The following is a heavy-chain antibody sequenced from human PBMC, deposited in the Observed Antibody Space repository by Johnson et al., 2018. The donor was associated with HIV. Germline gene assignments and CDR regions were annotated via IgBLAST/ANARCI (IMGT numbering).Heavy chain of an antibody. CDR1: GFTFSSYA. J-gene: IGHJ3*02. Sequence: VQLVESGGGVVQPGRSLSLSCAASGFTFSSYAMYWVRQGPGKRLEWVSGIKWSGGSTGYADSVKARFMISRDNAKNSLYLQMNSLRAEDTALYYCARVWSGSYYSNAFDIWGQGTMVTVSS. V-gene: IGHV3-20*04. CDR3: ARVWSGSYYSNAFDI. D-gene: IGHD1-26*01. CDR2: IKWSGGST.